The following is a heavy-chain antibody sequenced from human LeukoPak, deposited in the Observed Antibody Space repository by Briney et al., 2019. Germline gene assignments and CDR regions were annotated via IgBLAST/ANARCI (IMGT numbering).Heavy chain of an antibody. CDR3: ARGRLTNTVTTTAGIY. J-gene: IGHJ4*02. V-gene: IGHV1-8*01. CDR1: GYTFTSYD. Sequence: ASVKVSCKASGYTFTSYDINWVRQATGQGLEWMGWMNPNSGNTGYAQKFQGRVTMTRDTSTSAVFMELNSLRSEDTAVYYCARGRLTNTVTTTAGIYWGQGTLVTVSS. D-gene: IGHD4-11*01. CDR2: MNPNSGNT.